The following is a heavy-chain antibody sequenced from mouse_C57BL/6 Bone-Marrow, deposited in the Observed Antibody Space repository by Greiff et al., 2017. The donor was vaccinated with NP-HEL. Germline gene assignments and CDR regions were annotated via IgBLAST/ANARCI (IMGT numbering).Heavy chain of an antibody. CDR1: GYTFTSYW. CDR2: IHPNSGST. J-gene: IGHJ3*01. CDR3: ARNKGLLRFAWFAY. Sequence: QVQLQQPGAELVKPGASVKLSCKASGYTFTSYWMHWVKQRPGQGLEWIGMIHPNSGSTNYNEKFKSKATLTVDKSSSTAYMQLSSLTSEDSAVYYCARNKGLLRFAWFAYWGQGTLVTVSA. D-gene: IGHD1-1*01. V-gene: IGHV1-64*01.